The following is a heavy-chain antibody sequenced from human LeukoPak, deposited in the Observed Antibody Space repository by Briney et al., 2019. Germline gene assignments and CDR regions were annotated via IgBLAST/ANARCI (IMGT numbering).Heavy chain of an antibody. CDR1: GLSFSFYA. Sequence: GGSLRLSCAASGLSFSFYAMSWVRQAPGKGLEWVSYISSSSSYTNYADSVKGRFTISRDNAKNSLYLQMNSLRAEDTAVYYCARALFRGCSSTSCYYYYGMDVWGQGTTVTVSS. CDR3: ARALFRGCSSTSCYYYYGMDV. V-gene: IGHV3-11*06. J-gene: IGHJ6*02. CDR2: ISSSSSYT. D-gene: IGHD2-2*01.